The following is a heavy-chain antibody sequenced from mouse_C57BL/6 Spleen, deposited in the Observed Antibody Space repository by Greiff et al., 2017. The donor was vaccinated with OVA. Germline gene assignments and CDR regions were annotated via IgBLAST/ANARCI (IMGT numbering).Heavy chain of an antibody. Sequence: EVKLVESGGGLVKPGGSLKLSCAASGFTFSDYGMHWVRQAPEKGLEWVAYISSGSSTIYYADTVKGRFTISRDNAKNTLFLQMTSLRSEDTAMYYCARGANWAIDYWGQGTTLTVSS. CDR2: ISSGSSTI. V-gene: IGHV5-17*01. J-gene: IGHJ2*01. D-gene: IGHD4-1*01. CDR3: ARGANWAIDY. CDR1: GFTFSDYG.